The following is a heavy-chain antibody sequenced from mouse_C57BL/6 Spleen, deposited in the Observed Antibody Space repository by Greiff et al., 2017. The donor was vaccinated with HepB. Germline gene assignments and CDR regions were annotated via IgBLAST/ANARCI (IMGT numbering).Heavy chain of an antibody. CDR1: GYTFTSYG. V-gene: IGHV1-81*01. D-gene: IGHD2-4*01. CDR3: ACIYYDYDGEGFAY. Sequence: VQLQQSGAELARPGASVKLSCKASGYTFTSYGISWVKQRTGQGLEWIGEIYPRSGNTYYNEKFKGKATLTADKSSSTAYMELRSLTSEDSAVYFCACIYYDYDGEGFAYWGQGTLVTVSA. J-gene: IGHJ3*01. CDR2: IYPRSGNT.